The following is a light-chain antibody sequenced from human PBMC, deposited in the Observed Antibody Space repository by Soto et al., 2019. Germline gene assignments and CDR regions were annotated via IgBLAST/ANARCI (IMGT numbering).Light chain of an antibody. Sequence: QSVLTQSPSASASLGPSVKLTCTLSSGHSSYAIAWHQHRPEKGPRYLMKLNSDGSHSKGDGIPDRFSGSGSGAERYLTISSREYEDEADCYCQTWGAGTVVFGGGTKLTVL. CDR2: LNSDGSH. V-gene: IGLV4-69*01. J-gene: IGLJ2*01. CDR3: QTWGAGTVV. CDR1: SGHSSYA.